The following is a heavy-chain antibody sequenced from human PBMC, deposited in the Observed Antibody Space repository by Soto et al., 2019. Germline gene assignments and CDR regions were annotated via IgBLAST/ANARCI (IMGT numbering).Heavy chain of an antibody. V-gene: IGHV2-5*02. Sequence: QITLKESGPTLVTRTQTLTLTCTFSGFSLSTSGVVVGWIRQPPGKALEWLALIYWDDDKRYSPSLKGRLTITKDTSKNQVFLTMTNMDPVDTATYYCVHSIRSRAADWGQGTLVTVSS. CDR1: GFSLSTSGVV. CDR2: IYWDDDK. D-gene: IGHD6-25*01. CDR3: VHSIRSRAAD. J-gene: IGHJ4*02.